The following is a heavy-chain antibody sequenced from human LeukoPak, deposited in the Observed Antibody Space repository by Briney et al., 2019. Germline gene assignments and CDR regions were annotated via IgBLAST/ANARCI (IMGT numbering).Heavy chain of an antibody. J-gene: IGHJ4*02. CDR1: GGSISSYY. Sequence: SETLSLTCTVSGGSISSYYWSWIRQPAGKGLEWIGRIYTSGSTDYNPSLKSRVTISVDKSKNQFSLKLSSVTAADTAVYYCARDQGQLPNFDYWGQGTLVTVSS. CDR2: IYTSGST. CDR3: ARDQGQLPNFDY. D-gene: IGHD5-18*01. V-gene: IGHV4-4*07.